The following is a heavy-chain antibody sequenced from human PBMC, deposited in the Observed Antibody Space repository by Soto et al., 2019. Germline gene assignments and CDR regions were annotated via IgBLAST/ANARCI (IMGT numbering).Heavy chain of an antibody. CDR3: ARPSGYCSGGSCYSTAWFDP. CDR2: ISAYNGNT. V-gene: IGHV1-18*01. J-gene: IGHJ5*02. Sequence: ASVKVSCKASGYTFTSYGISWVRQAPGQGLEWMGWISAYNGNTNYAQKLQGRVTMTTDTSMSIAYMELRSLRFDDTAVYYCARPSGYCSGGSCYSTAWFDPWGQGTLVTVSS. CDR1: GYTFTSYG. D-gene: IGHD2-15*01.